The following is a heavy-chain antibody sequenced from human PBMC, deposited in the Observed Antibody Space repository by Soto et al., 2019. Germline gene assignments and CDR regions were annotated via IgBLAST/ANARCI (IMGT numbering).Heavy chain of an antibody. J-gene: IGHJ5*02. CDR2: ISAYNGNT. V-gene: IGHV1-18*01. D-gene: IGHD2-2*01. CDR3: ARYPIVVVPAARENWFDP. Sequence: QVQLVQSGAEVKKPGASVKVSCKASGYTFTSYGISWVRQAPGQGLEWMGWISAYNGNTNYAQKLQGSVTMTTDTTTSTAYMELRSLRSDDTAVYYCARYPIVVVPAARENWFDPWGRGTLVTVSS. CDR1: GYTFTSYG.